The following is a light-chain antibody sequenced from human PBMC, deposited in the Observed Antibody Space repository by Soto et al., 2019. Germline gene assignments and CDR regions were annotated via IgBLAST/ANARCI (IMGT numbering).Light chain of an antibody. CDR1: SSDVGGYDY. V-gene: IGLV2-8*01. Sequence: QSALTQPPSASGSPGQSVTISCTGTSSDVGGYDYVSWYQQVPGKAPKLIIYEVNKRPSGVPGRFSGSKSGNTASLTVSGLQIEYEAIYYCGSYAANIRLVVFGGGTKLTVL. CDR3: GSYAANIRLVV. J-gene: IGLJ2*01. CDR2: EVN.